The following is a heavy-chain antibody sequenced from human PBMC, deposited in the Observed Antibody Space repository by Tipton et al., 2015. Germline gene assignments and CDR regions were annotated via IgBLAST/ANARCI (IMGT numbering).Heavy chain of an antibody. V-gene: IGHV4-61*01. Sequence: TLSLTCTVSGGSVSSGTYYWNWIRQPPGQGLEWIAYIYYSGSTNYNPSLKSRVTISLDTSKNQFSLKLSSVTAADTAVYYCARRSMVGQKGLDSWGQGTLVTVSP. D-gene: IGHD4/OR15-4a*01. J-gene: IGHJ4*02. CDR3: ARRSMVGQKGLDS. CDR2: IYYSGST. CDR1: GGSVSSGTYY.